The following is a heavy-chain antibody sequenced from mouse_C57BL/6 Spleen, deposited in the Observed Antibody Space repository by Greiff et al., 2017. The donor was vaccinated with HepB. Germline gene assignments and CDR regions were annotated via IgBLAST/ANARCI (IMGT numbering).Heavy chain of an antibody. CDR3: ARSRGYFDV. Sequence: QVQLQQPGAELVKPGASVKLSCKASGYTFTSYWMHWVKQSPGQGLEWIGMIYPNSGSTNYNEKFKSKATLTVDKSSSTAYMQLSSLTSEDSAVYYCARSRGYFDVWGTGTTVTVSS. CDR2: IYPNSGST. CDR1: GYTFTSYW. J-gene: IGHJ1*03. V-gene: IGHV1-64*01.